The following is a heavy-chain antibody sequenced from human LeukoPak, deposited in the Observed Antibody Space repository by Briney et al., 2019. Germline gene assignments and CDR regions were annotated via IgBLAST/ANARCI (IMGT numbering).Heavy chain of an antibody. V-gene: IGHV1-69*01. CDR1: GGTFSIYA. Sequence: GSSVKVSCKASGGTFSIYAISWVRQAPGQGLEWMGGIIPIFGTANYAQKFQGRVTITADESTSTAYMELSSLRSEDTAVYYCARDPGIDDSSGDTHYYYGMDVWGQGTTVTVSS. J-gene: IGHJ6*02. D-gene: IGHD3-22*01. CDR3: ARDPGIDDSSGDTHYYYGMDV. CDR2: IIPIFGTA.